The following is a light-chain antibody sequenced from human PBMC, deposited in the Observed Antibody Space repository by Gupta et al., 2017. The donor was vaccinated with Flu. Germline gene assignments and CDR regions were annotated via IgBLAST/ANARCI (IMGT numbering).Light chain of an antibody. Sequence: DIQMTQSPSTLSASVGDRVTLTCRAIQSISDWLAWYQQKPGQAPKLLIYKASSFETGVPSRFSGSGSGTEFTLTISSLQPDDFASYYCQQCDPCPWAFGQGTKVEIK. CDR2: KAS. CDR1: QSISDW. V-gene: IGKV1-5*03. J-gene: IGKJ1*01. CDR3: QQCDPCPWA.